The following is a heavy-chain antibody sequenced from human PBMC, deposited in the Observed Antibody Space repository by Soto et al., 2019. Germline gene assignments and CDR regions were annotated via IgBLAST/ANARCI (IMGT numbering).Heavy chain of an antibody. V-gene: IGHV1-2*04. CDR2: INPNSGGT. CDR1: GNTITGYY. Sequence: ASVKVSCKASGNTITGYYMHSVRLAPGQGLEWMGWINPNSGGTNYAQKFQGWVTMTRDTSISTAYMELSRLRSDDTAVYYCARDLSWVVVVVAATPRNLTFDYWGQGTLVTVSS. CDR3: ARDLSWVVVVVAATPRNLTFDY. J-gene: IGHJ4*02. D-gene: IGHD2-15*01.